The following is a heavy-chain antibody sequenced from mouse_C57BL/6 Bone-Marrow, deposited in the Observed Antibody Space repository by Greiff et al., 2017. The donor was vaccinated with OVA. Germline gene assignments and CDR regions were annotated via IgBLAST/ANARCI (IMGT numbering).Heavy chain of an antibody. CDR3: ARERGNYVLAY. CDR1: GFTFSSYA. Sequence: EVKLVESGGGLVKPGGSLKLSCAASGFTFSSYAMSWVRQTPEKRLEWVATISDGGSYTYYPDNVKGRFTISRDNAKNNLYLQMSHLKSEDTAMYYCARERGNYVLAYWGQGTLVTVSA. V-gene: IGHV5-4*01. D-gene: IGHD2-1*01. CDR2: ISDGGSYT. J-gene: IGHJ3*01.